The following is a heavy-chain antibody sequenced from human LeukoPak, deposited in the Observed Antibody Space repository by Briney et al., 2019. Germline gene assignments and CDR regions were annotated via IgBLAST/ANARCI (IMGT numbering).Heavy chain of an antibody. CDR1: GYTFTSYA. D-gene: IGHD3-16*01. CDR2: INAGNGNT. J-gene: IGHJ4*02. V-gene: IGHV1-3*01. CDR3: VEDFGRVRGTPDS. Sequence: GASVKVSCKASGYTFTSYAMHWVRQAPGQRLEWMGWINAGNGNTKYSQKFQGRVTITRDTSASTAYMELSSLRSEDTAVYYCVEDFGRVRGTPDSWGQGTLVTVSS.